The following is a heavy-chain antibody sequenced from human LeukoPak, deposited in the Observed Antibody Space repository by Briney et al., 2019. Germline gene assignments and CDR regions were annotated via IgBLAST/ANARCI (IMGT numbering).Heavy chain of an antibody. CDR1: GFTFSSYA. J-gene: IGHJ4*02. D-gene: IGHD3-10*01. V-gene: IGHV3-30-3*01. CDR2: ISYDGSNK. Sequence: GGSLRLSCAASGFTFSSYAMHWVRQAPGKGLEWVAVISYDGSNKYYADSVKGRFTISRDNSKNTLYLQMNSLRAEDTAVYYCARDLRDYYGSGSYKAFDYWGQGTLVTVSS. CDR3: ARDLRDYYGSGSYKAFDY.